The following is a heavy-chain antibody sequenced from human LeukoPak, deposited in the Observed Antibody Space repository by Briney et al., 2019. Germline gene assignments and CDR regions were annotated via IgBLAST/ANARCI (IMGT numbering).Heavy chain of an antibody. Sequence: SETLSLTCTVSSGSISSSSYYWGWIRQPPGKGLEWIGSIYYSGSTNYNPSLKSRVTISVDTSKNQFSLKLSSVTAADTAVYYCAGSDEYYYDSSRYYGYWGQGTLVTVSS. V-gene: IGHV4-39*07. CDR2: IYYSGST. J-gene: IGHJ4*02. D-gene: IGHD3-22*01. CDR1: SGSISSSSYY. CDR3: AGSDEYYYDSSRYYGY.